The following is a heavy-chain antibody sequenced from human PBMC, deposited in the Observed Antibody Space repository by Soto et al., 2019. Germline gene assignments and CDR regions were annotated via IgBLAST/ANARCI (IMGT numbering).Heavy chain of an antibody. J-gene: IGHJ5*02. CDR1: GDTFGRFT. CDR3: ARDPSTINKLIGVWFDP. D-gene: IGHD4-4*01. CDR2: IKPISDIT. Sequence: SVKVSCKASGDTFGRFTINWVRQAPGQGLEWMGGIKPISDITNYAQRFQGGVTFTADASTSTVYLELSSLRSEDTAMYYCARDPSTINKLIGVWFDPWGQGTLVTVSS. V-gene: IGHV1-69*13.